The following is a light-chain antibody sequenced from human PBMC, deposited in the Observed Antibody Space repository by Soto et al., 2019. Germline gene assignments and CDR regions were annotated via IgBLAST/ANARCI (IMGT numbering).Light chain of an antibody. CDR3: QQSFNTPWT. CDR2: GAS. V-gene: IGKV1-39*01. J-gene: IGKJ1*01. CDR1: QSVDKY. Sequence: DIQMTQSPSSLSTSVGDRVTITCRASQSVDKYLNWYQQKPGKAPKLLIYGASTLQSGVPSRFSGSGSGTDCTLIIHSLRPEDFATYLCQQSFNTPWTFGQGTKVEVK.